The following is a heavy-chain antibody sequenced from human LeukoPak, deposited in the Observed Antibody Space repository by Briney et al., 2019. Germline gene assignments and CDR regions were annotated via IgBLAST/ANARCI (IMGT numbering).Heavy chain of an antibody. Sequence: SVKVSCKASGYTFTSYDINWVRQATGQGLEWMGWMNPNSGNTGYAQKFQGRVTMTRNTSISTAYMELSSLRSEDTAVYYCARVKWIQLWSPDTQAFYFDYWGQGTLVTVSS. CDR2: MNPNSGNT. CDR3: ARVKWIQLWSPDTQAFYFDY. D-gene: IGHD5-18*01. CDR1: GYTFTSYD. V-gene: IGHV1-8*01. J-gene: IGHJ4*02.